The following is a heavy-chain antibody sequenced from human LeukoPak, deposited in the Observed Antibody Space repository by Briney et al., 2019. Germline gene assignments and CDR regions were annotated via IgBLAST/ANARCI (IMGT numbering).Heavy chain of an antibody. V-gene: IGHV3-30*03. Sequence: GGSLRLSCTTSTFNFSSSLLHWVRQAPGMGLEWVAVISSEGLNEYYADSVKGRFTISRDNSKNTLYLQMNSLRAEDTAVYYCARVRNIVVVTAPFDYWGQGTLVTVSS. D-gene: IGHD2-21*02. J-gene: IGHJ4*02. CDR1: TFNFSSSL. CDR3: ARVRNIVVVTAPFDY. CDR2: ISSEGLNE.